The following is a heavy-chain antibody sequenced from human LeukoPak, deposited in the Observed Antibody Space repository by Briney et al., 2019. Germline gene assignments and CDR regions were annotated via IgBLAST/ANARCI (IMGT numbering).Heavy chain of an antibody. J-gene: IGHJ5*02. CDR2: IYYSGST. CDR1: GGSISSYY. D-gene: IGHD5-12*01. Sequence: SETLSLTCTVSGGSISSYYWSWIRQPPGKGLEWIGYIYYSGSTNYNPSLKSRVTISVDTSKNQFSLKLSSVTAADTAVYYCARVRGYDSSWFDPWGQGTLVTVSS. CDR3: ARVRGYDSSWFDP. V-gene: IGHV4-59*12.